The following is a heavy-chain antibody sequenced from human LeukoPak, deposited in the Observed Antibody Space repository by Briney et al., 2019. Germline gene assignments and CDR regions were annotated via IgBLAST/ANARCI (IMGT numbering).Heavy chain of an antibody. CDR1: GYTFTVYY. D-gene: IGHD3-22*01. J-gene: IGHJ4*02. CDR2: INPNSGGT. CDR3: ARDLGDYYDSNAGDY. Sequence: ASVKVSCKASGYTFTVYYMHWVRQAPGQGLEWMGRINPNSGGTNYAQKFQGRVTMTRDTSISTAYMELSRLRSDDTAVYYCARDLGDYYDSNAGDYWGQGTLVTVSS. V-gene: IGHV1-2*06.